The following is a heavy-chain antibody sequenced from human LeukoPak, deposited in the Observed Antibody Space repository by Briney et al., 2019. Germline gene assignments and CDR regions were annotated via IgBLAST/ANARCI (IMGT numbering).Heavy chain of an antibody. Sequence: ASVKVSCKASGYTFTGYYMHWVRQAPGQGLEWMGRINPNSGGTNYAQKFQGRVSMTRDTSISTAYMDLSRLRSDDTAVYYCARSRRMVRGVIAYFDYWGQGTLVTVSS. CDR3: ARSRRMVRGVIAYFDY. J-gene: IGHJ4*02. D-gene: IGHD3-10*01. CDR2: INPNSGGT. V-gene: IGHV1-2*06. CDR1: GYTFTGYY.